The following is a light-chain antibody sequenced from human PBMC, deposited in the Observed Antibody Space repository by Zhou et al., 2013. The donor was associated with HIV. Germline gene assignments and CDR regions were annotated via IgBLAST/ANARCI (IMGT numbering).Light chain of an antibody. J-gene: IGKJ5*01. CDR3: MQALQTPIT. V-gene: IGKV2-28*01. CDR2: LGS. CDR1: QSLLHSNGYYY. Sequence: DIVMTQSPLSLPVTPGEAASISCRSSQSLLHSNGYYYLDWYLQKPGQSPQLLIYLGSNRASGVPDRFSGSGSGTDFTLKISRVEAEDVGVYYCMQALQTPITFGQGTRLEIK.